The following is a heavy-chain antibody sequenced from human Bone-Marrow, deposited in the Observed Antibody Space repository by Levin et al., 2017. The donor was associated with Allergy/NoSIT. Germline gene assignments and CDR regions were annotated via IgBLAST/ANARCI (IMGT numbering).Heavy chain of an antibody. J-gene: IGHJ4*02. CDR3: AKETRMRYSGYDK. CDR2: ISGSGGST. Sequence: PGGSLRLSCAASGLTFSSHAMNWVRQAPGKGLEWVSGISGSGGSTYYADSVKGRFTISRDNSKNTLYLQMNSLRAEDTAVYYCAKETRMRYSGYDKWGQGTLVTVSS. D-gene: IGHD5-12*01. V-gene: IGHV3-23*01. CDR1: GLTFSSHA.